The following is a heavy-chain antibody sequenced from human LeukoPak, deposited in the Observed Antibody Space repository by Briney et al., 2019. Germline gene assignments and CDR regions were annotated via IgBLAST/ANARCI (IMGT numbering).Heavy chain of an antibody. CDR3: AREVGGYDSPFDY. CDR2: IYYSGST. Sequence: PSETLSLTCTVSGDSISSSSYYWGWIRQPPGKGLEWIGSIYYSGSTYYNPSLKSRVIISVDTSENQFSLKLSSVTAADTAVYYCAREVGGYDSPFDYWGQGTLVTVSS. CDR1: GDSISSSSYY. J-gene: IGHJ4*02. D-gene: IGHD5-12*01. V-gene: IGHV4-39*02.